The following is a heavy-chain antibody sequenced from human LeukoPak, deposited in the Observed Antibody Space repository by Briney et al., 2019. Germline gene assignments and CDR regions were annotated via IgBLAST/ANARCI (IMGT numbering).Heavy chain of an antibody. J-gene: IGHJ5*02. CDR1: GGSISNYY. V-gene: IGHV4-59*01. Sequence: SETLSLTCTVSGGSISNYYWSWIRQPPGKGLECIGYIYYSGSTNYNPSLKSRVTISVDTSKNQFSLKLSSVTAADTAVYYCARGGRFGELVWLDPWGQGTLVTVSP. CDR3: ARGGRFGELVWLDP. CDR2: IYYSGST. D-gene: IGHD3-10*01.